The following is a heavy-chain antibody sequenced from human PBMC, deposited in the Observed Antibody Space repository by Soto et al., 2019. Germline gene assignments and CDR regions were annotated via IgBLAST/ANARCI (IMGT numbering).Heavy chain of an antibody. J-gene: IGHJ6*02. V-gene: IGHV4-30-2*01. Sequence: SETLSLTCAVSGGSISSLGYSWGWIRQPPGKGLEWIGYIYHSGSTYYNPSLKSRVTISVDRSKNQFSLKLSSVTAADTAVYYCARQRGIQLWLVDYYGMDVWGQGTTVTVSS. CDR3: ARQRGIQLWLVDYYGMDV. CDR2: IYHSGST. D-gene: IGHD5-18*01. CDR1: GGSISSLGYS.